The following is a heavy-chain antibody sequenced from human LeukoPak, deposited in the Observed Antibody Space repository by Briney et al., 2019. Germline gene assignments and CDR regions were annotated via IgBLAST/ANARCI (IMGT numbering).Heavy chain of an antibody. Sequence: GESLKISCQGSGRGVTYCWIGWVRQMPGKGLEWMGIIYLGDSDTRYSPSFQGQVTISADKSITTAYLQWSSLKASDTAIYYCARHGNYDSPPVNSWGQGTLVTVSA. J-gene: IGHJ5*02. D-gene: IGHD3-22*01. CDR1: GRGVTYCW. CDR2: IYLGDSDT. V-gene: IGHV5-51*01. CDR3: ARHGNYDSPPVNS.